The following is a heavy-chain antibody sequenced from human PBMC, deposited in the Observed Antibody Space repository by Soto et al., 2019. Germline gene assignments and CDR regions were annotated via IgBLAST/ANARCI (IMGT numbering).Heavy chain of an antibody. J-gene: IGHJ4*02. V-gene: IGHV1-46*01. CDR1: GYTFTSYY. CDR3: ARPPYPGCINAVCYPLDY. D-gene: IGHD2-8*01. CDR2: INPSGSST. Sequence: QVQLVQSGAEVKKPGASVKIYCKASGYTFTSYYMHWVRHAPGQGLEWMGIINPSGSSTNYAQKLQGRVAMTRDTSTSTVYMELNSLRSEDTAVYYCARPPYPGCINAVCYPLDYWGQGTLVTVSS.